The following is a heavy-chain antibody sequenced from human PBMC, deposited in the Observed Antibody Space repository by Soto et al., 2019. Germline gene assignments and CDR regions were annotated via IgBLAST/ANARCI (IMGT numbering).Heavy chain of an antibody. CDR3: ACAYTYDFDY. CDR2: VFWHDVK. CDR1: GCSFGVSGVG. V-gene: IGHV2-5*01. J-gene: IGHJ4*02. Sequence: QITLKESGPTLVKPTQTLTLTCTFSGCSFGVSGVGVGWIRPPPGKALEWLALVFWHDVKRYNPSLRSRLTITKDAPKNQVVLTMTNMDPLDTATYFCACAYTYDFDYWGQGTLVSVSS. D-gene: IGHD5-18*01.